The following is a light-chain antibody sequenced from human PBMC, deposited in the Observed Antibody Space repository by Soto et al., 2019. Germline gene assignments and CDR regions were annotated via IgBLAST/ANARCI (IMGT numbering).Light chain of an antibody. CDR1: QSLRTW. CDR3: LQYDTYPWT. J-gene: IGKJ1*01. CDR2: KVS. V-gene: IGKV1-5*03. Sequence: DIQMTQSPSTLSASIGDRVTITCRASQSLRTWLAWFQQKPGKAPKGLIYKVSSLESGVPPRFSGSGSETLFTLTTDSLQPDDFATYYCLQYDTYPWTFGQGTKVEIK.